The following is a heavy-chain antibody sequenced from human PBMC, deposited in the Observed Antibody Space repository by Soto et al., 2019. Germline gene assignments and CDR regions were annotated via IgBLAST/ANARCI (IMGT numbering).Heavy chain of an antibody. CDR3: AHRLPGGYDFWSGNWFDP. CDR2: IYWNDDK. CDR1: GFSLSTSGVG. J-gene: IGHJ5*02. Sequence: QITLKESGPTLVKPTQTLTLTCTFSGFSLSTSGVGVGWIRQPPGKALEWLALIYWNDDKRYSPSLKSRLTITKDTSKTQVVLTMTNMDPVDTATYYCAHRLPGGYDFWSGNWFDPWGQGTLVTVSS. D-gene: IGHD3-3*01. V-gene: IGHV2-5*01.